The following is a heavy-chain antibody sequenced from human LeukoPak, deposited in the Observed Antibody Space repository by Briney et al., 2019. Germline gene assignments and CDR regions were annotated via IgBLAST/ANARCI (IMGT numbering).Heavy chain of an antibody. CDR2: IKQDGSEK. D-gene: IGHD1-1*01. CDR1: GSTFSRYW. V-gene: IGHV3-7*01. J-gene: IGHJ4*02. CDR3: ARGKGTVDY. Sequence: GGSLRLSCAASGSTFSRYWMSWVRQAPGKGLEWVANIKQDGSEKYYVDSVKGRFTISRDNAQNSLYLQMNSLRAEDTAVYYCARGKGTVDYWGRGTLVTVSS.